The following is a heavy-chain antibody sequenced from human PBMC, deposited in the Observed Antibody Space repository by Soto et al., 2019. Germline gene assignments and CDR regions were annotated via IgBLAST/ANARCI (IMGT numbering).Heavy chain of an antibody. J-gene: IGHJ6*02. CDR1: GFTFSSYW. CDR3: ARDSTRPLQQLDYYYYGMDV. V-gene: IGHV3-74*01. Sequence: GGSLRLSCTASGFTFSSYWMHWVRQDPGKGLVWVSRINSDGSSTSYADSVKGRFTISRDNAKNTLYLQMNSLRAEDTAVYYCARDSTRPLQQLDYYYYGMDVWGQGTTVTVS. D-gene: IGHD6-13*01. CDR2: INSDGSST.